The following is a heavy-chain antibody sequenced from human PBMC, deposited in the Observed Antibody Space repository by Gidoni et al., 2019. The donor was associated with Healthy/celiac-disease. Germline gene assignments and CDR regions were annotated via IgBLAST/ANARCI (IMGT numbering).Heavy chain of an antibody. V-gene: IGHV4-31*03. D-gene: IGHD3-22*01. CDR2: IYYSGST. Sequence: QVQLQESGPGLVKPSQTLSLTCTVSGGSISSGGYYWSWIRQHPGKGLEWIGYIYYSGSTYYNPSLKSRVTISVDTSKNQFSLKLSSVTAADTAVYYCAREPSDSSGPVDAFDIWGQGTMVTVSS. CDR1: GGSISSGGYY. J-gene: IGHJ3*02. CDR3: AREPSDSSGPVDAFDI.